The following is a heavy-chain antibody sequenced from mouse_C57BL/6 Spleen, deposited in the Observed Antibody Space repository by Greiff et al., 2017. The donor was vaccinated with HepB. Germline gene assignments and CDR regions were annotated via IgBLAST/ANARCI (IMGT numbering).Heavy chain of an antibody. J-gene: IGHJ1*03. CDR1: GYTFTSYT. Sequence: LVESGAELARPGASVKMSCKASGYTFTSYTMHWVKQRPGQGLEWIGYINPSSGYTKYNQKFKDKATLTADKSSSTAYMQLSSLTSEDSAVYYCARSPPDYYGSRWYFDVWGTGTTVTVSS. CDR3: ARSPPDYYGSRWYFDV. D-gene: IGHD1-1*01. V-gene: IGHV1-4*01. CDR2: INPSSGYT.